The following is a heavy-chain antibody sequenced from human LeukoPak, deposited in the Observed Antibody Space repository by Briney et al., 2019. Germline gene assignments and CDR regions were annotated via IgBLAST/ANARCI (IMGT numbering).Heavy chain of an antibody. CDR1: GGSISSYY. CDR2: IYYSGST. CDR3: ARHTSFYFDY. J-gene: IGHJ4*02. V-gene: IGHV4-59*08. D-gene: IGHD2-2*01. Sequence: PSETLSLTCTVSGGSISSYYWSWIRQPPGKGLEWIGYIYYSGSTNYNPSLKSRVTISVDTSKNQFSLKLSSVTAADTAVYYCARHTSFYFDYWGQGTLVTVSS.